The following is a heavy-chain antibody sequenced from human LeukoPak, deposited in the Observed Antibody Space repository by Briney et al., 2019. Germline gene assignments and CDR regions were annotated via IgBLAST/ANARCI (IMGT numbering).Heavy chain of an antibody. CDR1: GFTFGSYA. V-gene: IGHV3-21*05. CDR3: ARANRDSFDY. D-gene: IGHD3-10*01. J-gene: IGHJ4*02. Sequence: GGSLRLSCAASGFTFGSYAMSWVRQAPGKGLEWVSYISSTSSYINYADTNYADSVKGRFTISRDNAKNSLYLQMNSLRAEDTAVYYCARANRDSFDYWGQGTLVTVSS. CDR2: ISSTSSYINYADT.